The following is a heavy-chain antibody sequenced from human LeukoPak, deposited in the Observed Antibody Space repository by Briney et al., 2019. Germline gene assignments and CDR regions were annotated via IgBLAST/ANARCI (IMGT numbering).Heavy chain of an antibody. CDR2: IIPIFGTA. V-gene: IGHV1-69*13. Sequence: GASVKVSCKASGGTFSSYAISWVRQAPGQGLDWMGGIIPIFGTANYAQKFQGRVTITADESTSTAYMELSSLRSEDTAVYYCARNSIEYSSSSGWFDPWGQGTLVTVSS. CDR1: GGTFSSYA. D-gene: IGHD6-6*01. CDR3: ARNSIEYSSSSGWFDP. J-gene: IGHJ5*02.